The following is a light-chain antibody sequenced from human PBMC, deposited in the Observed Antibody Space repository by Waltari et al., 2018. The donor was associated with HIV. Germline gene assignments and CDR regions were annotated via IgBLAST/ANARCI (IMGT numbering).Light chain of an antibody. CDR1: QSVSSSY. CDR3: QQYGTSPIT. V-gene: IGKV3-20*01. CDR2: GAS. Sequence: EIILTQSPPTLSVSPGEKATLSCWASQSVSSSYLAWYQQRPGQAPRLLIYGASNRATGVPDRIGGSGSGTQFTLTISRMQPEDFALYYCQQYGTSPITFGGGT. J-gene: IGKJ4*01.